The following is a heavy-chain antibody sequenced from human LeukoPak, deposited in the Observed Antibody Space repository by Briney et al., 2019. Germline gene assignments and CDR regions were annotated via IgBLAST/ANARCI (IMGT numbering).Heavy chain of an antibody. V-gene: IGHV4-34*01. Sequence: SETLSLTCAVYGGSFSGYYWSWIRQPPGKGLEWIGEINHSGSTNYNPSLKSRVTISVDTSKNQFSLTLSSVTAADTAVYYCARVALSYDFWSGYPHRHLDYWGQGTLVTVSS. CDR3: ARVALSYDFWSGYPHRHLDY. CDR2: INHSGST. J-gene: IGHJ4*02. D-gene: IGHD3-3*01. CDR1: GGSFSGYY.